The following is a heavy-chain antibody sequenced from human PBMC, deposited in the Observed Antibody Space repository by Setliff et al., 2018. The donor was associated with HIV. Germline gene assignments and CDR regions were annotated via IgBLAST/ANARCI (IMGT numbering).Heavy chain of an antibody. D-gene: IGHD3-10*01. CDR3: ARCSVLLWFGKISGVDWFDP. CDR2: LHRDGGT. Sequence: GGSLRLSCAVSGFNVTDNYMTWVRQAPGKGLEWVSILHRDGGTYSADSVKGRFTISRDNSKNTLYLRMNNLRVDDTAVYYCARCSVLLWFGKISGVDWFDPWGQGTLVTVSS. CDR1: GFNVTDNY. V-gene: IGHV3-53*01. J-gene: IGHJ5*02.